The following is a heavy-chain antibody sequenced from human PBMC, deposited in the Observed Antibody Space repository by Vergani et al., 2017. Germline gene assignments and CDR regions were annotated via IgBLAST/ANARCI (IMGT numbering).Heavy chain of an antibody. V-gene: IGHV3-30*18. CDR1: GFTFSSYG. Sequence: QVQLVESGGGVVQPGRSLRLSCAASGFTFSSYGMHWVRQAPGKGLVWVAVISYDGSNKYYADSVKGRFTISRDNYKNTLYLQMNSLRAEDTAVYYCAKDQGGFDYWGQGTLVTVSS. CDR2: ISYDGSNK. J-gene: IGHJ4*02. CDR3: AKDQGGFDY.